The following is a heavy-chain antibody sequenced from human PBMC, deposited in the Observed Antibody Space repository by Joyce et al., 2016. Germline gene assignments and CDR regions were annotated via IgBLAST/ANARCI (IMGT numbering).Heavy chain of an antibody. CDR3: ARDLSPRGPFDY. J-gene: IGHJ4*02. D-gene: IGHD6-25*01. CDR2: IWYDESNR. CDR1: GFSFSDYG. V-gene: IGHV3-33*01. Sequence: QVQLVESGGGVVQPGRSLRLSCVASGFSFSDYGMHWVRQAPGKGLEWVAVIWYDESNRYYADSVKGRFTISRDNSKNTLYLQMNSLRGEDTAVYYCARDLSPRGPFDYWGQGTLVTVSS.